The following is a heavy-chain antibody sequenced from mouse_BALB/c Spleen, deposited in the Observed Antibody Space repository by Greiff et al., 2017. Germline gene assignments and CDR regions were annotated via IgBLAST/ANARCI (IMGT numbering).Heavy chain of an antibody. V-gene: IGHV1S135*01. CDR1: GYSFTGYN. J-gene: IGHJ1*01. Sequence: QLQESGPELGKPGASVKISCKASGYSFTGYNMYWVKQSHRKSLEWIGYIDPYNGGTSYNQKSKGKATLTVDKSSSTAYMHLNSLTSEDSAIYYCARGGAYDGYFYWYFDVWGAGTTVTVSS. D-gene: IGHD2-3*01. CDR3: ARGGAYDGYFYWYFDV. CDR2: IDPYNGGT.